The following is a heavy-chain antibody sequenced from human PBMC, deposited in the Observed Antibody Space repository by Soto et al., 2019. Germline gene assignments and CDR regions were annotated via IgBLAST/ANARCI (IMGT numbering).Heavy chain of an antibody. J-gene: IGHJ5*02. CDR3: ARGINCISTSCYPSGFDP. CDR2: IYYSGST. V-gene: IGHV4-31*03. CDR1: GGSISSGGYY. D-gene: IGHD2-2*01. Sequence: SETLSLTCTVSGGSISSGGYYWSWIRQHPGKGLEWIGYIYYSGSTYYNPSLKSRVTISVDTSKNQFSLKLSSVTAADTAVYYCARGINCISTSCYPSGFDPWGQGTQVTVS.